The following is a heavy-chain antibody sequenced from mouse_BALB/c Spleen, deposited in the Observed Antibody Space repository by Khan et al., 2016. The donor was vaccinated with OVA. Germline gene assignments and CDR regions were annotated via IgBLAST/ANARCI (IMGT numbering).Heavy chain of an antibody. J-gene: IGHJ3*01. CDR2: ISTYYGDV. CDR3: ARGVKFAY. Sequence: QIQLQQSGAELVRPGVSVKISCKGSGYTFTDYAMHWVKQSHAKSLEWIGVISTYYGDVDYSQKFKGKATMTVNRSSSTAYMELARLTYEDSAIYYCARGVKFAYWGQGTLVTVSA. V-gene: IGHV1S137*01. CDR1: GYTFTDYA.